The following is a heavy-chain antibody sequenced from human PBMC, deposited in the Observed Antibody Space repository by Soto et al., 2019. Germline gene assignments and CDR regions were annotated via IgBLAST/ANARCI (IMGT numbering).Heavy chain of an antibody. CDR1: GFTFSSYG. V-gene: IGHV3-33*01. J-gene: IGHJ4*02. CDR2: IWYDGSNK. D-gene: IGHD6-19*01. Sequence: GGSLRLSCAASGFTFSSYGMHWVRQAPGKGLEWVAVIWYDGSNKYYADSVKGRFTISRDNSKNTLYLQMNSLRAEDTAVYYCARDPVAGIFGYFDYWGQGTLVTVSS. CDR3: ARDPVAGIFGYFDY.